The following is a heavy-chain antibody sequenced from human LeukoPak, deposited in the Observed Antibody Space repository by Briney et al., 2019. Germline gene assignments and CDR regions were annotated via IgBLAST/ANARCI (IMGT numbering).Heavy chain of an antibody. V-gene: IGHV3-33*01. J-gene: IGHJ3*01. D-gene: IGHD1-26*01. CDR1: GLTFSNYG. Sequence: GGSLRLSCVASGLTFSNYGMHWVRQAPGKGLEWVALTWYDGRNTYYSDSVRGRFTVSRDNSNNTLWLQMNSLRAEDTAVYYCATVFGAWSYMGGFDVWGQGTMVSVSS. CDR2: TWYDGRNT. CDR3: ATVFGAWSYMGGFDV.